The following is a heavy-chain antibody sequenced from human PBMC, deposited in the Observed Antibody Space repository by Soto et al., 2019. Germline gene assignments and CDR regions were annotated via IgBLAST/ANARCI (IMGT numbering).Heavy chain of an antibody. CDR2: IFPDDSDS. D-gene: IGHD2-2*01. V-gene: IGHV5-51*01. CDR3: ARLIGSSSWFDL. CDR1: GYSFTTNW. Sequence: GESLKISCKVSGYSFTTNWIAWVRQRPGKGLEWMGSIFPDDSDSRYSPSFQGQVTISVDKAVTTAYLQWSSLKASDSAMYYCARLIGSSSWFDLWGQGALVTVSS. J-gene: IGHJ5*02.